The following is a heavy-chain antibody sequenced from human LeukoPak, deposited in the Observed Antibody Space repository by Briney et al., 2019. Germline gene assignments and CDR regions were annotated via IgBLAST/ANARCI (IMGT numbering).Heavy chain of an antibody. Sequence: GGSLRLSCAASGLTLSSYWMHCVRHAPGKGLVWVSRINSDGSRTYYADSVKGRFTISRDNAKNTLYLQMNSLRAEDTAVYYCARDFGPYGMDVWGQGTTVTVSS. V-gene: IGHV3-74*01. CDR1: GLTLSSYW. CDR2: INSDGSRT. D-gene: IGHD3-16*01. CDR3: ARDFGPYGMDV. J-gene: IGHJ6*02.